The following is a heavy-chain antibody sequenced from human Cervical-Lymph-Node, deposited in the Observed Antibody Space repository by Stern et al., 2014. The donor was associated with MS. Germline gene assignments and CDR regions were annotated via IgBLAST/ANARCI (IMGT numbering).Heavy chain of an antibody. D-gene: IGHD6-19*01. CDR3: AKGGYSSGWSPDDY. V-gene: IGHV3-30*18. CDR2: ISYDGSNK. Sequence: MQLVESGGGVVQPGRSLRLSCAASGFTFSSYGMHWVRQAPGKGLEWVAVISYDGSNKYYADSVKGRFTISRDNSKNTLYLQMNSLRAEDTAVYYCAKGGYSSGWSPDDYWGQGTLVTVSS. CDR1: GFTFSSYG. J-gene: IGHJ4*02.